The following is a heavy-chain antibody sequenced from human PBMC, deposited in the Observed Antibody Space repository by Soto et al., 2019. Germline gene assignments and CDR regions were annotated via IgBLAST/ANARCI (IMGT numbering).Heavy chain of an antibody. Sequence: QVQLQQWGAGLLKPSETLSLTCAVCGGFVGSGSYYLSWIRQPPGKVLEWIGEMSHSGGTHFNPSLKSRVTISVDTSKNQFSLKMSAVTAADTALYYCARVERGTATTVVDAFDIWGPGTMVTVSS. D-gene: IGHD1-1*01. CDR2: MSHSGGT. J-gene: IGHJ3*02. V-gene: IGHV4-34*01. CDR3: ARVERGTATTVVDAFDI. CDR1: GGFVGSGSYY.